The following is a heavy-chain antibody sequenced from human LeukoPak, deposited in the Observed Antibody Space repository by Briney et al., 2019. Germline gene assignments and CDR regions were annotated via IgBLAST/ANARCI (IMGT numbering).Heavy chain of an antibody. Sequence: GGSLRLSCTASGFTFSNYWMHWVRQAPGKGLEWVSSISSSSSYIYYADSVKGRFTISRDNAKNSLYLQMNSLRAEDTAVYYCARDLSSSSGGYWGQGTLVTVSS. D-gene: IGHD6-13*01. CDR3: ARDLSSSSGGY. J-gene: IGHJ4*02. CDR1: GFTFSNYW. CDR2: ISSSSSYI. V-gene: IGHV3-21*01.